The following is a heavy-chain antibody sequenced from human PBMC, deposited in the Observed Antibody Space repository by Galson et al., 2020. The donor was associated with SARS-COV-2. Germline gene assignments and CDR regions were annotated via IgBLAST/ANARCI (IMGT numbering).Heavy chain of an antibody. CDR3: ARDQMPFGGSGYGSNPDY. CDR1: GYTFTSYY. D-gene: IGHD3-16*01. J-gene: IGHJ4*02. CDR2: INPSGGST. V-gene: IGHV1-46*01. Sequence: ASVKVSCKASGYTFTSYYMHWVRQAPGQGLEWMGIINPSGGSTSYAQKFQGRVTMTRDTSTSTVYMELSSLRSEDTAVYYCARDQMPFGGSGYGSNPDYWGQGTLVTVSS.